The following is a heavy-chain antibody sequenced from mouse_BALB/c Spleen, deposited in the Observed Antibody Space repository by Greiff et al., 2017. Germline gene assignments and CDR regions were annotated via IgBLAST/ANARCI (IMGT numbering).Heavy chain of an antibody. D-gene: IGHD2-1*01. J-gene: IGHJ1*01. V-gene: IGHV3-8*02. Sequence: EVQLQQSGPSLVKPSQTLSLTCSVTGDSITSGYWNWIRKFPGNKLEYMGYISYSGSTYYNPSLKSRISITRDTSKNQYYLQLNSVTTEDTATYYCARWGGNSYWYFDVWGAGTTVTVSS. CDR3: ARWGGNSYWYFDV. CDR2: ISYSGST. CDR1: GDSITSGY.